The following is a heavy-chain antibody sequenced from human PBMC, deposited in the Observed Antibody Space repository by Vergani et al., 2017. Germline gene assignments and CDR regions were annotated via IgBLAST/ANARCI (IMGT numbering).Heavy chain of an antibody. J-gene: IGHJ6*03. Sequence: QVQLQQWGGGLLKPSETLSLTCVVNGGSFTSYHWTWIRQSPGEGLEWVGDIDHTGRPDYNPSLKSRLTMLVDKSRNQFSLTPNSVTATDTAIYFCARVNAETSGHLYYYYYMDVWGQGTAVTVS. D-gene: IGHD5-12*01. V-gene: IGHV4-34*01. CDR2: IDHTGRP. CDR3: ARVNAETSGHLYYYYYMDV. CDR1: GGSFTSYH.